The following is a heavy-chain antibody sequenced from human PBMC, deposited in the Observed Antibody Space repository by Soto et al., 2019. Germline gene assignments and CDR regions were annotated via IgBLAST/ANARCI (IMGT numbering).Heavy chain of an antibody. CDR2: IYYSGST. J-gene: IGHJ4*02. CDR1: GGSISSSSYY. V-gene: IGHV4-39*01. D-gene: IGHD1-26*01. Sequence: ASETLSLTCTVSGGSISSSSYYWGWIRQPPGKGLEWIGSIYYSGSTYYNPSLKSRVTISVDTSMSQFSLKLSSVTAADTAVYYCARRSIVGATTNYDYWGQGTLVTVS. CDR3: ARRSIVGATTNYDY.